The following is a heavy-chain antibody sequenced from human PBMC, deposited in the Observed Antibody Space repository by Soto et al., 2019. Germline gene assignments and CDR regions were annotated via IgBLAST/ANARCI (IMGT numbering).Heavy chain of an antibody. CDR2: INHSGST. CDR3: ARGMSKQRLVLVSWFDP. Sequence: PSETLSLTCAVYGGSFSGYCWSWIRQPPGKGLEWIGEINHSGSTNYNPSLKSRVTISVDTSKNQFSLKLSSVTAADTAVYYCARGMSKQRLVLVSWFDPWGQGTLVTVSS. V-gene: IGHV4-34*01. CDR1: GGSFSGYC. J-gene: IGHJ5*02. D-gene: IGHD6-13*01.